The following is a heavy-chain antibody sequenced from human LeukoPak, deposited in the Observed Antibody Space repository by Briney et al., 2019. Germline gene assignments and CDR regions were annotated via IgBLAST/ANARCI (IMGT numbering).Heavy chain of an antibody. V-gene: IGHV4-34*01. CDR3: ARQTRGYSGYEPYYYYYMDV. J-gene: IGHJ6*03. CDR1: GESFSAYY. CDR2: INHSGST. D-gene: IGHD5-12*01. Sequence: SETLSLTCAVYGESFSAYYWSWIRQPPGKGLEWIGEINHSGSTNYNPSLKSRVTISVDTSKNQFSLKLSSATAADTAVYYCARQTRGYSGYEPYYYYYMDVWGKGTTVTVSS.